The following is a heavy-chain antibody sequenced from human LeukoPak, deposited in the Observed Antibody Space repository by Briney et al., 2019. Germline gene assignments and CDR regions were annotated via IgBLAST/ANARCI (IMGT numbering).Heavy chain of an antibody. V-gene: IGHV4-34*01. J-gene: IGHJ3*02. CDR1: GGSFSGYY. D-gene: IGHD6-19*01. CDR2: INHSGST. CDR3: GRSSGWYADAFDI. Sequence: PSETLSLTCAVYGGSFSGYYWSWIRQPPGKGLEWIGEINHSGSTNYNPSLKSRVTISVDTSKNQFSLKLSSVTAADTAVYYCGRSSGWYADAFDIWGQGTMVTVSS.